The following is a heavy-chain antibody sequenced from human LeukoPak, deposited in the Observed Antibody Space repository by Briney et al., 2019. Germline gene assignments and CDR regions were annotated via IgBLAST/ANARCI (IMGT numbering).Heavy chain of an antibody. CDR3: ARGPQGGGIDPTYYYYYYGMDV. Sequence: SQTLSLTCAISGDSVSSNSAAWNWIRQSPSRGLEWLGRTYYRSKWYNDYAVSVKSRITINPDTSKNQFSLQLNSVTPEDTAVYYCARGPQGGGIDPTYYYYYYGMDVWGQGTTVTVSS. V-gene: IGHV6-1*01. J-gene: IGHJ6*02. CDR2: TYYRSKWYN. D-gene: IGHD4-23*01. CDR1: GDSVSSNSAA.